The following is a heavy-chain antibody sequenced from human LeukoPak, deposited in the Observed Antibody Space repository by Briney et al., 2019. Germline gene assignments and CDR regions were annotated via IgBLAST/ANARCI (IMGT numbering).Heavy chain of an antibody. CDR3: RTDRYGDYGDYIDY. J-gene: IGHJ4*02. CDR2: INPKSGGT. V-gene: IGHV1-2*02. Sequence: SVKVSCKASGDTFTGYYMHWMRQAPGQGVEWMVWINPKSGGTNYAQKFQGRVTMTRDTSISTDYMELSRLRSDDTAVYYCRTDRYGDYGDYIDYWGQGTLVTVSS. D-gene: IGHD4-17*01. CDR1: GDTFTGYY.